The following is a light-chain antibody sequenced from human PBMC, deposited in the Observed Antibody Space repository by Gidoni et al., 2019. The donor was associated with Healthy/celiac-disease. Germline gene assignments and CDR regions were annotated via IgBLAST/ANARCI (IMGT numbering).Light chain of an antibody. CDR2: GAS. CDR3: QQYNNWSPS. Sequence: EIVMTQSPATLSVSPGERATLSCRASQSVSSNLAWYQQKPGQAPRLLIYGASTRATGIPARFSGSGSGTEFTLTISSLQSEAFAVYYCQQYNNWSPSFGQGTKLEIK. J-gene: IGKJ2*01. V-gene: IGKV3-15*01. CDR1: QSVSSN.